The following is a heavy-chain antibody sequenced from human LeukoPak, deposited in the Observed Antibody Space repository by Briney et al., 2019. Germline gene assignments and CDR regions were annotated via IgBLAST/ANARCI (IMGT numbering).Heavy chain of an antibody. CDR3: AKDKAAAGTPSLFDY. CDR2: IRYDGSNK. Sequence: GGSLRLSCAASGFTFSSYGMHWVRQAPGKGLEWVAFIRYDGSNKYYADSVKGRFTISRDNSKKTLYLQMNSLRAEDTAVYYCAKDKAAAGTPSLFDYGGQGTLVTVSS. D-gene: IGHD6-13*01. V-gene: IGHV3-30*02. J-gene: IGHJ4*02. CDR1: GFTFSSYG.